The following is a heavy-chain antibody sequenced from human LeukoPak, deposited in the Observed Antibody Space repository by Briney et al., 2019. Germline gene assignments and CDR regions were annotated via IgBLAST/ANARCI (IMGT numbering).Heavy chain of an antibody. V-gene: IGHV3-7*01. J-gene: IGHJ4*02. Sequence: GGSLRLSCTASGFTFSSYWMSWVRQAPGKGLEWVANIKQVGSEKYYVDSVKGRFTISRDNAKNSLYLQMNSLRAEDTAVYYCARDNIAVAGSLDYWGQGTLVTVSS. CDR1: GFTFSSYW. CDR3: ARDNIAVAGSLDY. CDR2: IKQVGSEK. D-gene: IGHD6-19*01.